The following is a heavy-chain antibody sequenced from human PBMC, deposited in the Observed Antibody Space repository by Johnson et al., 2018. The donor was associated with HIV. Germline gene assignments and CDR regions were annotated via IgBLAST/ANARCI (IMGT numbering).Heavy chain of an antibody. CDR2: ISYDGSKK. CDR1: GFTFSSYA. CDR3: ARLVATKDYAFDI. J-gene: IGHJ3*02. D-gene: IGHD5-12*01. V-gene: IGHV3-30*04. Sequence: QVQLVESGGGVVQPGRSLRLSCAASGFTFSSYAMHWVRQAPGKGLEWVAVISYDGSKKYYADTVKGRFTISRDKSKNTTFLQMTSLTAEATAVYSCARLVATKDYAFDIWGQGTLVTVSS.